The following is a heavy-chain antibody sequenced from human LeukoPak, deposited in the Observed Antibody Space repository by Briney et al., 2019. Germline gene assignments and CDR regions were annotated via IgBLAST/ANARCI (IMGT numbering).Heavy chain of an antibody. CDR3: AKDIRGDGYNFAY. CDR1: GFTFSSYG. CDR2: ISGSGGST. D-gene: IGHD5-24*01. Sequence: GGTLRLSCAASGFTFSSYGMSWVRQAPGKGLEWVSAISGSGGSTYYADSVKGRFTISRDNSKNTLYLQMNSLRAEDTAVYYCAKDIRGDGYNFAYWGRGTLVTVSS. V-gene: IGHV3-23*01. J-gene: IGHJ4*02.